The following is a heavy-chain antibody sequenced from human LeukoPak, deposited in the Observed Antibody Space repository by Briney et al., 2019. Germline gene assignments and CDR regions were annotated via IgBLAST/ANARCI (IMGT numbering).Heavy chain of an antibody. CDR1: GFTFSSFA. D-gene: IGHD3-10*01. J-gene: IGHJ6*03. V-gene: IGHV3-23*01. CDR2: ISGSGGGT. Sequence: GSLRLSCAASGFTFSSFAMSWVRQAPGKGLEWFSTISGSGGGTWYADSVKGRFAISRDNSKNTLYLQMNSLRAEDTAIYYCAKNKGSGSHVNYCMDVWGKGTTVTVSS. CDR3: AKNKGSGSHVNYCMDV.